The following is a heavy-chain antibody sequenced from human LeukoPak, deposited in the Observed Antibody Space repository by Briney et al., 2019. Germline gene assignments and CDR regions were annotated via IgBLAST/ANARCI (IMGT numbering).Heavy chain of an antibody. CDR1: GYTFTSYG. D-gene: IGHD1-26*01. CDR2: ISAYNGNT. Sequence: ASVKVSCKASGYTFTSYGISWVRQAPGQGLEWMGWISAYNGNTNYAQKLQGRVTMTTDTSTSTAYMELRSLRSDDTAVYYCARDHSGSYYGASNRYFDYWGQGTLVTVSS. J-gene: IGHJ4*02. V-gene: IGHV1-18*01. CDR3: ARDHSGSYYGASNRYFDY.